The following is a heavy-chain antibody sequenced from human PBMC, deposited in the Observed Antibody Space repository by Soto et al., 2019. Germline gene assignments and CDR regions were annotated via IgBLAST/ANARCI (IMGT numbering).Heavy chain of an antibody. J-gene: IGHJ4*02. Sequence: QVQLVQSGAEVKKPGSSVKVSCKASGGTFSSYTISWVRQAPGQGLEWMGRIIPILGIANYAQKFQGRVTITADKSTSTAYMELSSLTSEDTAVYYWAGGGLGTVTATDFDYWGQGTLVTVSS. V-gene: IGHV1-69*02. D-gene: IGHD4-17*01. CDR3: AGGGLGTVTATDFDY. CDR2: IIPILGIA. CDR1: GGTFSSYT.